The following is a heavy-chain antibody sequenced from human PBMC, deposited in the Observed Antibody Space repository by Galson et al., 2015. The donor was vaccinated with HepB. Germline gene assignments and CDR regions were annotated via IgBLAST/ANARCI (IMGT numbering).Heavy chain of an antibody. J-gene: IGHJ5*02. Sequence: SLRLSCAASGFTFSDYYMSWIRQAPGKGLEWVSYISSSGSTTISYADSVKGRFTISRDNAKNSLYLQINSLRAEDTAVYFCARATFGWFDPWGQGTLVTVSS. V-gene: IGHV3-11*01. CDR2: ISSSGSTTI. D-gene: IGHD3-3*01. CDR3: ARATFGWFDP. CDR1: GFTFSDYY.